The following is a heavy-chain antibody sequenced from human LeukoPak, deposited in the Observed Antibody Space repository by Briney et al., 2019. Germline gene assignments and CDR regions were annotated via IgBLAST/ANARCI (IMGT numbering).Heavy chain of an antibody. J-gene: IGHJ4*02. V-gene: IGHV3-9*01. CDR3: AKDITLWFGELHWGIFDY. CDR1: GFTFDDYA. D-gene: IGHD3-10*01. Sequence: GGSLRLSCAASGFTFDDYAMHWVRQAPGKGLEWVSGISWNSGSIGYADSVKGRFTISRGNAKNSLYLQMNSLRAEDTALYYCAKDITLWFGELHWGIFDYWGQGTLVTVSS. CDR2: ISWNSGSI.